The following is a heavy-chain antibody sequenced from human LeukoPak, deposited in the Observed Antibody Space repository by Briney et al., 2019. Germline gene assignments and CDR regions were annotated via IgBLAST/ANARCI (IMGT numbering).Heavy chain of an antibody. CDR3: ARGGGKPTLTTGYYYYMDV. CDR1: GFTFSSYG. D-gene: IGHD4/OR15-4a*01. CDR2: IRYDGSNK. Sequence: SGGSLRLSCAASGFTFSSYGMHWVRQAPGKGLEWVAFIRYDGSNKYYADSVKGRFTISRDNSKNTLYLQMNSLRAEDTAVYYCARGGGKPTLTTGYYYYMDVWGKGTTVTISS. V-gene: IGHV3-30*02. J-gene: IGHJ6*03.